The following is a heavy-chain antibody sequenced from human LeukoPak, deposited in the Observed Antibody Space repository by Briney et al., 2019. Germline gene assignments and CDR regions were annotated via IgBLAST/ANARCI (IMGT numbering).Heavy chain of an antibody. J-gene: IGHJ4*02. CDR1: GFTFISYG. CDR3: AKDGWYYDSSGYLDY. D-gene: IGHD3-22*01. Sequence: GGPLRLSCAASGFTFISYGMHWVRQDPGKGLEWVAFIRYDGSNKYYADSVKGRFTISRDNSKNTLYLQMNSLRAEDTAVYYCAKDGWYYDSSGYLDYWGQGTLVTVSS. CDR2: IRYDGSNK. V-gene: IGHV3-30*02.